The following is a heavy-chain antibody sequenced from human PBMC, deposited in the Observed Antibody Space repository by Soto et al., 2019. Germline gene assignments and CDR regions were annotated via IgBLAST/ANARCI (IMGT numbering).Heavy chain of an antibody. J-gene: IGHJ4*02. CDR2: IFHDGTA. D-gene: IGHD3-10*01. CDR1: GVSLTSGNW. CDR3: ARLVYDTRLNYMYFDF. V-gene: IGHV4-4*02. Sequence: ASETLSLTCAVSGVSLTSGNWWTCVRQSPQRGLEYIGEIFHDGTANYYPSFERRVAMSVDTSRNQFSLKLTSVTAADTAVYFCARLVYDTRLNYMYFDFWGPGTLVTVPS.